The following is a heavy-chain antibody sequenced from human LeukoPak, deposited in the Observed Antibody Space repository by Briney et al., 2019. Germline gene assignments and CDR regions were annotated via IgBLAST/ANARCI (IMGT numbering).Heavy chain of an antibody. CDR1: GYTFTSYD. CDR2: MNPNSGNT. J-gene: IGHJ3*02. V-gene: IGHV1-8*02. CDR3: ARLLSSSPNDAFDI. Sequence: GASVKVSCKASGYTFTSYDINWVRQATGQGLEWMGWMNPNSGNTGYAQKFQGRVTMTRDTSISTAYMELSRLRSDDTAVYYCARLLSSSPNDAFDIWGQGTMVTVSS. D-gene: IGHD6-6*01.